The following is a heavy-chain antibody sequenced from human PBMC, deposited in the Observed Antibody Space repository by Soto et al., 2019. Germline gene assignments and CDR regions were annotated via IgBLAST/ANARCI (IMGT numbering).Heavy chain of an antibody. CDR2: IYYSGPT. CDR1: CDTISNLAG. D-gene: IGHD3-3*01. V-gene: IGHV4-31*03. CDR3: VRDRFTVFGVAENRFDP. Sequence: FQPPSLPCTVFCDTISNLAGSRIRQPPGKGLEWIGYIYYSGPTYYNPSLKSRVAISVDTSKNQFSLKLNSVTADDTAVYYCVRDRFTVFGVAENRFDPWGQGTLVTVSS. J-gene: IGHJ5*02.